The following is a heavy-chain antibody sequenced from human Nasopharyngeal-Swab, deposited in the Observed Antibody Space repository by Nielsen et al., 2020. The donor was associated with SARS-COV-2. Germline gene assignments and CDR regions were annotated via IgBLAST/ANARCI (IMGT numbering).Heavy chain of an antibody. J-gene: IGHJ6*01. CDR2: VYTSGST. CDR3: ARSGTTKYGLDV. Sequence: SETLSLTCSVYGGSISGYFLSWIRQPAGEGLEWIGRVYTSGSTNYNPSLKSRVTISIDMSKNQFSLEVRSVTAADTAFYYCARSGTTKYGLDVWGQGTTVIVSS. D-gene: IGHD1-1*01. V-gene: IGHV4-59*10. CDR1: GGSISGYF.